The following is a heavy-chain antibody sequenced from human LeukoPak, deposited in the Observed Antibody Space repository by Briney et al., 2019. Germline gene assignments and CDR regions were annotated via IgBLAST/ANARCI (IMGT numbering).Heavy chain of an antibody. V-gene: IGHV4-39*01. J-gene: IGHJ4*02. CDR1: GGSISSSSYY. CDR3: ARGLRRSIDY. CDR2: IYYSGST. D-gene: IGHD4-17*01. Sequence: PSETLSLTCTVSGGSISSSSYYWGWIRQPPGKGLEWIGSIYYSGSTYYNPSLESRVTISVDTSKNQFSLKLNSVTAADTAVYYCARGLRRSIDYWGQGTLVTVSS.